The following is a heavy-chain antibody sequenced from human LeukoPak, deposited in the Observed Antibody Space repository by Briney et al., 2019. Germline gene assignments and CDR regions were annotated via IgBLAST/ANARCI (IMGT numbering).Heavy chain of an antibody. Sequence: GGSLRLSCAASGFTFSSYSMNWVRQAPGKGLEWVSSISISSSYIYYADSVKGRFTMSRDNAKNSLYLQMNSLRAEDTAVYYCARDPPTYYYGSGRGAFDIWGQGTMVTVSS. J-gene: IGHJ3*02. CDR3: ARDPPTYYYGSGRGAFDI. CDR2: ISISSSYI. CDR1: GFTFSSYS. D-gene: IGHD3-10*01. V-gene: IGHV3-21*01.